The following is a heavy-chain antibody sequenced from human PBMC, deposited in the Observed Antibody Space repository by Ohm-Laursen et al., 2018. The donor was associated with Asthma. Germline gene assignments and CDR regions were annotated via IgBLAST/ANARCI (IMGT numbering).Heavy chain of an antibody. CDR1: GFTFRSYA. D-gene: IGHD6-19*01. CDR3: ARDHYGYSSGWEDFDY. J-gene: IGHJ4*02. Sequence: SLRLSCAASGFTFRSYAMHWVRQAPGKGLEWVAVGGSYYDGGLKYYADSVNGRFTVSRDDSKNTLYLQMNSLRPDDTAVYYCARDHYGYSSGWEDFDYWGQGTLVTVSS. CDR2: GGSYYDGGLK. V-gene: IGHV3-30-3*01.